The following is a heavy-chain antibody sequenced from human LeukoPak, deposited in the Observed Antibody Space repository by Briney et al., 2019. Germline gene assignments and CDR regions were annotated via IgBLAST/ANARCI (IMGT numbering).Heavy chain of an antibody. CDR1: GFTFSSYS. CDR3: AKDCTTPLXX. V-gene: IGHV3-23*01. CDR2: ISGGGGTT. Sequence: VGSLRLSCAASGFTFSSYSMSWVRQAPGKGLEWVSSISGGGGTTYYADSVKGRFTISRDTSKNTLYLQMNSLRAEDTAVYYCAKDCTTPLXXWGQGTMVTV. D-gene: IGHD2-8*01. J-gene: IGHJ4*02.